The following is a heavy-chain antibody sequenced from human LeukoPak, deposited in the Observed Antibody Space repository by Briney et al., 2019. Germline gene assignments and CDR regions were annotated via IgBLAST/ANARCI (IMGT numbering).Heavy chain of an antibody. V-gene: IGHV3-23*01. CDR1: GFTFSSYA. Sequence: PGGALRRSCAASGFTFSSYAMSWVRQAPGKGLERYSAISGSGGSTYYAASVKGRFTISRDNSKNTLYLQMNSLRAEDTAVYYCAKLGHIAVAGPYFDYWGQGTLVTVSS. CDR3: AKLGHIAVAGPYFDY. CDR2: ISGSGGST. J-gene: IGHJ4*02. D-gene: IGHD6-19*01.